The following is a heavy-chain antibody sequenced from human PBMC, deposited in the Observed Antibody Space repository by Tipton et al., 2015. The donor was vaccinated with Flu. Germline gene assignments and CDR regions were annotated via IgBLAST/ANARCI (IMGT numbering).Heavy chain of an antibody. J-gene: IGHJ4*02. D-gene: IGHD6-19*01. CDR1: GFTFSRYA. Sequence: SLRLSCVASGFTFSRYAMSWVRQAPGKGLEWVSAISGGGAVRYFADSVKGRFITSRDNSKNILYLQMNSLRPEDTAIYYCAKVIPELVAGLDYWGQGTLVTVPS. CDR3: AKVIPELVAGLDY. V-gene: IGHV3-23*01. CDR2: ISGGGAVR.